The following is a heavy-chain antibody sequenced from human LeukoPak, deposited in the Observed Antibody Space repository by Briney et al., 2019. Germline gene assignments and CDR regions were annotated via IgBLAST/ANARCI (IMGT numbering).Heavy chain of an antibody. CDR3: TRVQAGRSGLMDV. J-gene: IGHJ6*02. CDR2: IDPDGITT. V-gene: IGHV3-74*01. CDR1: GFTLSGYW. D-gene: IGHD2-8*02. Sequence: GGSLRLSCAASGFTLSGYWMHWVRQAPGEGLVWVSRIDPDGITTNYADSVKGRFTTSRDNARNTLYLQMNSLTAEDTALYYCTRVQAGRSGLMDVWGRGTAVTVSS.